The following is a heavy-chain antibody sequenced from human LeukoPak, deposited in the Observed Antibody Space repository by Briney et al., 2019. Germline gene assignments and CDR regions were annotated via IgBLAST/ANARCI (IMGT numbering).Heavy chain of an antibody. CDR2: INPNSGGI. D-gene: IGHD4-23*01. J-gene: IGHJ3*02. CDR1: GYSFADFY. V-gene: IGHV1-2*02. CDR3: ARVTTTTVVTGGAFDI. Sequence: ASVKVSCKASGYSFADFYIHWVRQVPGQGLEWMGWINPNSGGINYAQKFQGRVIMTRDTSISTAYMELSRLRSDDTAVYYCARVTTTTVVTGGAFDIWGQGTMVTVSS.